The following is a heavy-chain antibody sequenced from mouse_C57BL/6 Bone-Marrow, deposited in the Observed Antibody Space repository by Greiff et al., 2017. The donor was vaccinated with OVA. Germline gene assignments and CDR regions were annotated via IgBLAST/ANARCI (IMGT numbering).Heavy chain of an antibody. Sequence: EVMLVESGPSLVRPSQTLSLTCTVTGFSINSDCYWIWIRQFPGNKLEYIGYTFYSGITYYNPSLESRTYITRDTSKNQFSLKLSSVTTEDTATYYCARALYYDYGDYAMDYWGQGTSVTVSS. CDR1: GFSINSDCY. V-gene: IGHV3-3*01. CDR3: ARALYYDYGDYAMDY. D-gene: IGHD2-4*01. J-gene: IGHJ4*01. CDR2: TFYSGIT.